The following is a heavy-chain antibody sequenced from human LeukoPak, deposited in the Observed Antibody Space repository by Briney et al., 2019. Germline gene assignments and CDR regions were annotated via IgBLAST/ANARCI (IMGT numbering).Heavy chain of an antibody. CDR2: VYYTGST. J-gene: IGHJ4*02. Sequence: SETLSLTCPVSGGSISNYYYWTWIRQPPGKGLEWIGYVYYTGSTSFNPPLKSRVTMSLDTSRNQFSLKLTSLTAADTAVYYCARGAMATTPFFDYWGQGTLVTVSS. V-gene: IGHV4-59*01. D-gene: IGHD5-24*01. CDR1: GGSISNYY. CDR3: ARGAMATTPFFDY.